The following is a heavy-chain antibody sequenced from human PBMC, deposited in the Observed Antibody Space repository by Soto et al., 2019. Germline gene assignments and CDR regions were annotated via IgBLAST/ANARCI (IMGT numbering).Heavy chain of an antibody. CDR3: AKYSRAGGNNGFYSEF. Sequence: EVQLLESGGGLVQPGGSLRLSCAASGFTFSSYGMTWVRQAPGKGLEWVSFSSATGAGTYYADSVKGRFTISRDNSKNTMYLQMTSLRADDTAVYYWAKYSRAGGNNGFYSEFWGEGALGNVSS. D-gene: IGHD6-13*01. CDR2: SSATGAGT. V-gene: IGHV3-23*01. CDR1: GFTFSSYG. J-gene: IGHJ4*02.